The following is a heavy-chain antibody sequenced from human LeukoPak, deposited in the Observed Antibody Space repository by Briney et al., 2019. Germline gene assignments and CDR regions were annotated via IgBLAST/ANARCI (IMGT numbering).Heavy chain of an antibody. V-gene: IGHV3-64D*06. Sequence: PGGSLRLSCSASGFTFSSYAMHWVRQAPGKGLEYVSAISSNGGSTYYADSVKGRFTISRDNSKNTLYLQMSSLRAEDTAVYYCVTPLFSYYYGSGSYPAGWFDPWGQGTLVTVSS. CDR2: ISSNGGST. D-gene: IGHD3-10*01. CDR1: GFTFSSYA. CDR3: VTPLFSYYYGSGSYPAGWFDP. J-gene: IGHJ5*02.